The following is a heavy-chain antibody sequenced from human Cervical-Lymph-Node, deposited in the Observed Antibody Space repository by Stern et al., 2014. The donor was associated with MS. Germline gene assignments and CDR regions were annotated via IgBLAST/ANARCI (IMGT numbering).Heavy chain of an antibody. CDR2: ISWNSATI. D-gene: IGHD4-17*01. CDR1: GFTFDDYA. CDR3: AKLTFYPNDNGREDAFDI. Sequence: EVQLVESGGALVQPGRSLRLSCAASGFTFDDYAMHWVRQVPGKGLEWVSSISWNSATIVYAASVQGRFTISRDNAKKSLYLQMNSLSGEDTAFYYCAKLTFYPNDNGREDAFDIWGQGTMVTVSS. J-gene: IGHJ3*02. V-gene: IGHV3-9*01.